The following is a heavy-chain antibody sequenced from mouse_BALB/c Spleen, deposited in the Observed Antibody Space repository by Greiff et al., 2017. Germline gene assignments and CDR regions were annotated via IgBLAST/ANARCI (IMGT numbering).Heavy chain of an antibody. J-gene: IGHJ4*01. CDR2: ISSGGSYT. Sequence: EVKLVESGGGLVKPGGSLKLSCAASGFTFSSYAMPWVRQSPEKRLEWVAEISSGGSYTYYPDTVTGRFTISRDKAKNTLYLEMSSLRSEDTAMYYCARESAATGAMDYWGQGTSVTVSS. CDR1: GFTFSSYA. V-gene: IGHV5-9-4*01. D-gene: IGHD1-2*01. CDR3: ARESAATGAMDY.